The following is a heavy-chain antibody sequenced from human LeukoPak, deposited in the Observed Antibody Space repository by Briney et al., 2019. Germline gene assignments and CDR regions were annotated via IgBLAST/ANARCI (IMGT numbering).Heavy chain of an antibody. V-gene: IGHV4-30-2*01. J-gene: IGHJ4*02. CDR1: GGSISSGGYS. CDR3: ASSYGDYWELGC. D-gene: IGHD4-17*01. Sequence: PSETLSLTCAVSGGSISSGGYSWSWIRQPPGKGLEWIGYIYHSGSTYYNPSLKSRVTISVDRSKNQFSLKLSSVTAADTAVYYCASSYGDYWELGCWGQGTLVTVSS. CDR2: IYHSGST.